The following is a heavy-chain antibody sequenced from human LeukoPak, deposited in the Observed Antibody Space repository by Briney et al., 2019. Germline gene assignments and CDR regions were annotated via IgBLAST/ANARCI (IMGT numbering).Heavy chain of an antibody. Sequence: APVTVSCKASGYTFSDYDINWVRQATGQGLEWMGWINPNSGNAGYAQKFQGRVTMTRNTSISTAYMELSSLRSEDTAVYYCARALAWGGSSYSYYYMDVWDKGTTVTVSS. CDR2: INPNSGNA. J-gene: IGHJ6*03. V-gene: IGHV1-8*01. CDR1: GYTFSDYD. CDR3: ARALAWGGSSYSYYYMDV. D-gene: IGHD1-26*01.